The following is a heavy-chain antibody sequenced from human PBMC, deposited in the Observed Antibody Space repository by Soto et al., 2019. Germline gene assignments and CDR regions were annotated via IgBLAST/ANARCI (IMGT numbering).Heavy chain of an antibody. CDR1: GFSLSTSGVG. Sequence: QITLKESGPALVKPTQTLTLTCTFSGFSLSTSGVGVGWIRQPPGKALEWLALSYWDDDKRYSPSLKSRLTLTNDTPKNQVVLTKPNMDPVDTATYYCAPLNTYYYGSGDNYWGQGTLVTVSS. D-gene: IGHD3-10*01. CDR3: APLNTYYYGSGDNY. CDR2: SYWDDDK. J-gene: IGHJ4*02. V-gene: IGHV2-5*02.